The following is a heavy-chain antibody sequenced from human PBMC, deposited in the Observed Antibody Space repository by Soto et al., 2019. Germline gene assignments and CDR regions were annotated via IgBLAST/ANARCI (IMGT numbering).Heavy chain of an antibody. Sequence: QVQLVQSGAEVRKPGSSVKFSCKASGGTFSSYIISWVRQAPGQGLEWMGEIIPIFGTTNYAQKFQGRVTVTADESTRTAYMELSSLRSEDTAVYYCARDRVLPGATRHRFDPWGQGTLVTASS. J-gene: IGHJ5*02. V-gene: IGHV1-69*01. CDR3: ARDRVLPGATRHRFDP. D-gene: IGHD2-2*01. CDR1: GGTFSSYI. CDR2: IIPIFGTT.